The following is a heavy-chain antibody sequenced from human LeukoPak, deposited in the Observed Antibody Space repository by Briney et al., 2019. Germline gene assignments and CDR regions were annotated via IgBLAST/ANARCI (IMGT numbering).Heavy chain of an antibody. V-gene: IGHV3-23*01. CDR2: IYASGSAT. Sequence: GGSLRLSCEASGFTFSSYAMTWVRQAPGKGLEWVSGIYASGSATHYADTVKGRFTISRDNAKNSLYLQVNSLRAEDTAVYYCARDRSMSGWYIDLWGRGTLVTVSS. J-gene: IGHJ2*01. D-gene: IGHD2/OR15-2a*01. CDR1: GFTFSSYA. CDR3: ARDRSMSGWYIDL.